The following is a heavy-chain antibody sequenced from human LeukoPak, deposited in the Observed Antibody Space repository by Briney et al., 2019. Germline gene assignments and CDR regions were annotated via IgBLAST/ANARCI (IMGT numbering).Heavy chain of an antibody. CDR1: GYSFTSYW. V-gene: IGHV5-51*01. Sequence: GESLKISCKGSGYSFTSYWIGWVRQMPGKGLEWMGIIYPDDSDTRYSPSLQGQVTISADKSISTAYLQWSSLKASDTATYYCARHGSIGARQNWFDPWGQGTLVTVSS. D-gene: IGHD6-6*01. CDR3: ARHGSIGARQNWFDP. J-gene: IGHJ5*02. CDR2: IYPDDSDT.